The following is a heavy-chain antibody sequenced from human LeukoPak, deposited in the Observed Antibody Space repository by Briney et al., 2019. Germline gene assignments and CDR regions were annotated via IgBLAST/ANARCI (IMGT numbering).Heavy chain of an antibody. V-gene: IGHV4-39*07. CDR2: IYYTGST. D-gene: IGHD4-11*01. CDR1: GGSISSSSYY. J-gene: IGHJ6*03. Sequence: SETLSLTCTVSGGSISSSSYYWGWIRQPPGKGLEWIGSIYYTGSTYYIPSLKSRVTISIDTSKNQFSLKLSSVTAADTAVYFCARGRVSSSTWYSTYYYFFYMDFWGKGTTVTVSS. CDR3: ARGRVSSSTWYSTYYYFFYMDF.